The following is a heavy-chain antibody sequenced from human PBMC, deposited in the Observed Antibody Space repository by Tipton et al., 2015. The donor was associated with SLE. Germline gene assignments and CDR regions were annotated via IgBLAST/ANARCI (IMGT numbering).Heavy chain of an antibody. V-gene: IGHV1-69*15. Sequence: QLVQSGAEVKKPGESLKISCKGSGYSFTSYWISWVRQAPGQGLEWMGRIIPIFGTANYAQKFQGRVTITADESTSTAYMELSSLRSEDTAVYYCARDREDRCLHALDIWGQGTMVTVSS. J-gene: IGHJ3*02. CDR3: ARDREDRCLHALDI. CDR2: IIPIFGTA. CDR1: GYSFTSYW. D-gene: IGHD1-14*01.